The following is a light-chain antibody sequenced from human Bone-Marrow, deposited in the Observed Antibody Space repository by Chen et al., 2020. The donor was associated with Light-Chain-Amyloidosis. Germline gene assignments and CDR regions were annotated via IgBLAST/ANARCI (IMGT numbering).Light chain of an antibody. J-gene: IGLJ1*01. Sequence: QSVLTQPPSASGHPGQRVTLSCSGSNSNVGTDNVYWYQQLPGTAPKLLIYNDIQRPSGVPDRISVSKSGTSAFLAISGLRSEDEADYYCAAWDASLRVDLFGAGTKVTVL. CDR1: NSNVGTDN. CDR3: AAWDASLRVDL. CDR2: NDI. V-gene: IGLV1-47*01.